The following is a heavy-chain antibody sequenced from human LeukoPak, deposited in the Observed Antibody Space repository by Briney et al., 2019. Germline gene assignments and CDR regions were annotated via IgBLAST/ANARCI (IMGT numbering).Heavy chain of an antibody. V-gene: IGHV1-69*04. CDR2: IIPILGIA. Sequence: GASVKVSCKASGGTFSSYAISWVRQAPRQGLEWMGRIIPILGIANYAQKFQGRVTITADKSTSTAYMELSSLRSEDTAVYYCARGNMTTVTTGAFDIWGQGTMVTVSS. D-gene: IGHD4-17*01. J-gene: IGHJ3*02. CDR3: ARGNMTTVTTGAFDI. CDR1: GGTFSSYA.